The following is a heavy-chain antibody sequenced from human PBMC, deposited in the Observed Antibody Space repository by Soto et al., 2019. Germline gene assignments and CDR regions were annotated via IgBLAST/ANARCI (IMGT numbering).Heavy chain of an antibody. CDR2: IYYGGNT. CDR3: ARVSGHYYYGVDV. V-gene: IGHV4-30-4*01. J-gene: IGHJ6*02. CDR1: GGSISNGDYY. Sequence: QVQLQESGPGLVKPSETLSLTCNVFGGSISNGDYYWSWIRQPPGKGLQYIGYIYYGGNTNYNPSLKSRLTMSIYRSANHFSLTLTSVTAADTAVYYCARVSGHYYYGVDVWGQGTTVIVSS.